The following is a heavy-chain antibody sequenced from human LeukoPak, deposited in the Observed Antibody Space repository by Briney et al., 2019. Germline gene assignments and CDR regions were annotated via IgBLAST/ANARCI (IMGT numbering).Heavy chain of an antibody. V-gene: IGHV3-21*01. CDR3: VRIPNSAGFPNWFDP. CDR2: IGSSNDYI. Sequence: PGGSLRLSCAASGFTFSTSTMNWVRQAPGKGLEWVSSIGSSNDYIYYADSVKGRFTISRGNAKNSLYLQMNSLRAEDTAVYYCVRIPNSAGFPNWFDPWGQGTLVTVSS. J-gene: IGHJ5*02. CDR1: GFTFSTST. D-gene: IGHD6-19*01.